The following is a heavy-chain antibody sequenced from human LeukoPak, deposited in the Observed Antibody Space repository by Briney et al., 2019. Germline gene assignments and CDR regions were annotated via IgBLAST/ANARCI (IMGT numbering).Heavy chain of an antibody. Sequence: TGGPLRLPCAASGFSFSDSYITWIPQSPGKGLEWVSYISSRGSYKECGHSVKGRFPIPRYNGQNSLFLQMNSLRVEDTAVYYCARYRNALVRESYGAWFDPWGQGTLVTVSS. CDR2: ISSRGSYK. CDR1: GFSFSDSY. J-gene: IGHJ5*02. CDR3: ARYRNALVRESYGAWFDP. V-gene: IGHV3-11*03. D-gene: IGHD3-10*01.